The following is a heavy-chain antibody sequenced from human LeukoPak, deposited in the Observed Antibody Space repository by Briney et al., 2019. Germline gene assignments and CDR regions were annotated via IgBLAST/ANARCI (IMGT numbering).Heavy chain of an antibody. D-gene: IGHD2-2*01. CDR3: ARGKDCSSTSCYSEVNNWFDP. V-gene: IGHV1-69*13. CDR1: GGTFSSYA. Sequence: SVTVSCKASGGTFSSYAISWVRQAPGQGLEWMGGIIPIFGTANYAQKFQGRVTITADESTSTAYMELSSLRSEDTAVYYCARGKDCSSTSCYSEVNNWFDPWGQGTLVTVSS. J-gene: IGHJ5*02. CDR2: IIPIFGTA.